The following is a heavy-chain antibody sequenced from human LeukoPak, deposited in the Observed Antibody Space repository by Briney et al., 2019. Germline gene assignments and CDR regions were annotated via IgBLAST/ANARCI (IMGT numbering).Heavy chain of an antibody. J-gene: IGHJ3*02. CDR3: ARDQGRWELPAYDAFDI. D-gene: IGHD1-26*01. CDR2: ISYDGSNK. V-gene: IGHV3-30-3*01. Sequence: GGSLGLSCAASGFTFSSYAMHWVRQAPGKGLEWVAVISYDGSNKYYADSVKGRFTISRDNSKNTLYLQMNSLRAEDTAVYYCARDQGRWELPAYDAFDIWGQGTMVTVSS. CDR1: GFTFSSYA.